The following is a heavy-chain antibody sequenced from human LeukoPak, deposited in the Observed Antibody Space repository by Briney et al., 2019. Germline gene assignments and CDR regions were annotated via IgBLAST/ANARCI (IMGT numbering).Heavy chain of an antibody. CDR1: GFTFSSYW. J-gene: IGHJ6*03. Sequence: GGSLRLSCAASGFTFSSYWRHWVRQAPGKGLVWVSRISKDGGNTIYADSVKGRFTISRDNAKNTLYLQMNSRRTEDTALYSCAKDMEDIVVVPAANLEGHYYYYMDVWGKGTTVTVSS. V-gene: IGHV3-74*01. CDR3: AKDMEDIVVVPAANLEGHYYYYMDV. D-gene: IGHD2-2*01. CDR2: ISKDGGNT.